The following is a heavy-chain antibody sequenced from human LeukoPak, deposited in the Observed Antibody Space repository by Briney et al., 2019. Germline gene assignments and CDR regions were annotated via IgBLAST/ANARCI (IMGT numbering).Heavy chain of an antibody. D-gene: IGHD1-14*01. J-gene: IGHJ6*02. CDR2: INPSGGST. Sequence: ASVKVSCKASGYTFTSYYVHWVRQAPGQGLEWVGIINPSGGSTTYAQKFQGRVTMTRDTSTSTVYMELSSLRSEDTAVYYCARETGMTPPNYYYGMDVWGQGTTVTVSS. CDR3: ARETGMTPPNYYYGMDV. V-gene: IGHV1-46*01. CDR1: GYTFTSYY.